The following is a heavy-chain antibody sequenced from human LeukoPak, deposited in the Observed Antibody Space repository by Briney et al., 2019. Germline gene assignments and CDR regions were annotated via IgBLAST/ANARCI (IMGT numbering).Heavy chain of an antibody. CDR1: GGSLSFYY. CDR2: ISQNGDS. CDR3: ARALGAFDI. V-gene: IGHV4-34*01. J-gene: IGHJ3*02. Sequence: PSETLSLTCGVYGGSLSFYYWSWIRQSPGKGLEWIAEISQNGDSNHNPSLKSRVTISLDTSKNQLSLKLNSVTAADTAVYYCARALGAFDIWGQGTMVTVS.